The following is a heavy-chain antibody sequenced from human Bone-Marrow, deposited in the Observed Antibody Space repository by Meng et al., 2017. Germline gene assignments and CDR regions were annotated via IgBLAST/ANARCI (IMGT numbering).Heavy chain of an antibody. CDR3: ARGRSYDNLTGSFDAFDI. D-gene: IGHD3-9*01. CDR2: ISGSSTI. J-gene: IGHJ3*02. Sequence: GESLKISCAASGFTFSNYAMRWVRQAPGKGLEWVSAISGSSTIYYTDSVKGRITISRDNAKNSLYLQMNSLRAEDTAVYYCARGRSYDNLTGSFDAFDIWGQGTMVTVSS. CDR1: GFTFSNYA. V-gene: IGHV3-69-1*02.